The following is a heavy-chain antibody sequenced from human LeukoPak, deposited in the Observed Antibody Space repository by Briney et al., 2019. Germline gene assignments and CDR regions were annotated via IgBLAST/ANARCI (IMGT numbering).Heavy chain of an antibody. J-gene: IGHJ4*02. Sequence: ASVKVSCTASGYTFTSYGISWVRQAPGQGLEWMGWISAYNGNTNYAQKLQGRVTMTTDTSTSTAYMELRSLRSDDTAVYYCARANGGARYSYGYDYWGQGTLVTVSS. CDR1: GYTFTSYG. V-gene: IGHV1-18*01. D-gene: IGHD5-18*01. CDR2: ISAYNGNT. CDR3: ARANGGARYSYGYDY.